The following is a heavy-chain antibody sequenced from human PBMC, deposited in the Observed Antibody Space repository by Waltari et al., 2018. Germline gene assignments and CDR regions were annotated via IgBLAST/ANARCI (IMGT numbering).Heavy chain of an antibody. V-gene: IGHV3-30*18. J-gene: IGHJ4*02. CDR3: AKDLDYYDSSGYTDY. Sequence: QVQLVESGGGVVQPGRSLRLSCAASGFTFSSYGMHWVRQAPGKGLEWVGVISDDGSNKYYEHSVKGRFTISRDNSKNTLYLQMNCLRAEDTAVYYCAKDLDYYDSSGYTDYWGQGTLVTVSS. D-gene: IGHD3-22*01. CDR1: GFTFSSYG. CDR2: ISDDGSNK.